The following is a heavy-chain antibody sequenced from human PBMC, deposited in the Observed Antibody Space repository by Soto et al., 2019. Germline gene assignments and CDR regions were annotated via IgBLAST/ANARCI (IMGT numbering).Heavy chain of an antibody. J-gene: IGHJ4*02. CDR3: AKRGYCSGGSCDAFDC. CDR1: GFTFSSYA. V-gene: IGHV3-23*01. CDR2: ISGSGGST. D-gene: IGHD2-15*01. Sequence: EVQLLESGGGLVQPGGSLRLSCAASGFTFSSYAMSWVRQAPGKGLEWVSAISGSGGSTYYADSVKGRFTISRDNSKNTLYLQMNSLIAEDTAVYYCAKRGYCSGGSCDAFDCWGQGTLVTVSS.